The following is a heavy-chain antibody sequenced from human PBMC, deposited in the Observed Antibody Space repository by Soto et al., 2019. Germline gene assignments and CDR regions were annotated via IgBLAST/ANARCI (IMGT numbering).Heavy chain of an antibody. CDR2: ISSSGSTI. CDR1: GFTFSSYS. CDR3: ARDSSRFGVVIIPDAFDI. D-gene: IGHD3-3*01. Sequence: GGSLRLSCAASGFTFSSYSMNWVRQAPGKGLEWVSYISSSGSTIYYADSVKGRFTISRDNAKNSLYLQMNSLRAEDTAVYYCARDSSRFGVVIIPDAFDIWGQGTMVTVSS. J-gene: IGHJ3*02. V-gene: IGHV3-48*04.